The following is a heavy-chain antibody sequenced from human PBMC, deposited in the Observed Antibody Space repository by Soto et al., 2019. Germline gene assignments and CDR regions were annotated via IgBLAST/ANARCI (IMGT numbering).Heavy chain of an antibody. D-gene: IGHD2-2*02. V-gene: IGHV5-51*01. Sequence: GESLKISCKGSGYRFTSYWIGWVRQMPGKGLEWMGIIFPDDSDTRYSPSFQGQVTISADKSINTAYLQWSSLKASDTAIYYCARQAAIEGYFDQWGQGTLVTVSS. CDR1: GYRFTSYW. CDR2: IFPDDSDT. J-gene: IGHJ4*02. CDR3: ARQAAIEGYFDQ.